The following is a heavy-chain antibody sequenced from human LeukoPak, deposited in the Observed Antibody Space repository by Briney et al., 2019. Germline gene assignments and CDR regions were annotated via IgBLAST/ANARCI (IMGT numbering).Heavy chain of an antibody. CDR3: AREGLVGATTPFDY. V-gene: IGHV4-59*01. D-gene: IGHD1-26*01. CDR1: GGSISSYY. J-gene: IGHJ4*02. Sequence: SETLSLTCTVSGGSISSYYWSWIRQPPGKGLEWIGYIYYSGSTNYNPSLKSRVTISVDTSKNQFSLRLSSVTAADTAVYYCAREGLVGATTPFDYWGQGTLVTVSS. CDR2: IYYSGST.